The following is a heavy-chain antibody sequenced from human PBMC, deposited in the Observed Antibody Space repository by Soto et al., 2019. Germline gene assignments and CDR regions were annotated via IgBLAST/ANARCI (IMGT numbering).Heavy chain of an antibody. CDR3: ARAYDGFDY. J-gene: IGHJ4*02. V-gene: IGHV4-4*02. CDR2: ISHSGTV. Sequence: PSETLSLSCDVSSVSITSSNWWTWVRQPPGKGLEWLGKISHSGTVNYNATLRSRVTISVDKPKNQLSLKLMSVTAADTAVYYCARAYDGFDYWGPGILVTVPQ. CDR1: SVSITSSNW. D-gene: IGHD3-22*01.